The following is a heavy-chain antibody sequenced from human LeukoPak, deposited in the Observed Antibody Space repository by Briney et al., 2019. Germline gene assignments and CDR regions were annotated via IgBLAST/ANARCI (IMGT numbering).Heavy chain of an antibody. CDR2: ISYDGSNK. CDR1: GFTFSSYA. J-gene: IGHJ4*02. V-gene: IGHV3-30-3*01. D-gene: IGHD3-10*01. CDR3: ARAWFGENTLDY. Sequence: PGRSLRLSCAASGFTFSSYAMHWVRQAPGKGLEWVAVISYDGSNKYYADSVKGRFTISRDNSKNTLYLQMNSLRAEDTAVYYCARAWFGENTLDYWGQGTLVTVSS.